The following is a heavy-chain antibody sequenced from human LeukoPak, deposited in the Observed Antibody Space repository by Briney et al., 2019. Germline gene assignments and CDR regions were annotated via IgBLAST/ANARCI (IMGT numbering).Heavy chain of an antibody. CDR1: GFSFSGHW. Sequence: PGGSLRLSCTASGFSFSGHWMHWARQLPGKGLVWVSRISPTGSTTSYADSVKGRFTIFRDNSKNTVYLQMNSLRVEDTAVYYCAKSLYGGCDYWGQGTVVTVSS. V-gene: IGHV3-74*01. CDR2: ISPTGSTT. D-gene: IGHD3-16*02. CDR3: AKSLYGGCDY. J-gene: IGHJ4*02.